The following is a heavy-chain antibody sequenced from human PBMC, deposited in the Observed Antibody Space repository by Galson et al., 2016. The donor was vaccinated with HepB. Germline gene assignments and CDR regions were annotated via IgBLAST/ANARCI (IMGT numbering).Heavy chain of an antibody. CDR3: TRVGYNGYDFGGMDV. CDR1: GGSLSGHY. V-gene: IGHV4-34*01. J-gene: IGHJ6*04. CDR2: ISHSGST. D-gene: IGHD5-12*01. Sequence: ETLSLTCAANGGSLSGHYWGWVRQPPGMGLEWIGEISHSGSTHYNPALKSRVILSVDTSKNQFSLKLTSVTAADTAVYFCTRVGYNGYDFGGMDVWDKGTTVTVSS.